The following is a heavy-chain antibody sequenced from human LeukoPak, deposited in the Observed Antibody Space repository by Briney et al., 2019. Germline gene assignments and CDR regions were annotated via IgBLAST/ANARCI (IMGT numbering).Heavy chain of an antibody. V-gene: IGHV3-74*01. CDR1: GFTFGDYA. CDR2: INSDGSTT. Sequence: GGSLRLSCTGSGFTFGDYAMSWVRQAPGKGLVWVSRINSDGSTTTYADSVKGRFAISRDNAKNTVYLQMNSLRAEDTAVYYCARAMISGSDYWGQGTLVTVSS. J-gene: IGHJ4*02. D-gene: IGHD3-22*01. CDR3: ARAMISGSDY.